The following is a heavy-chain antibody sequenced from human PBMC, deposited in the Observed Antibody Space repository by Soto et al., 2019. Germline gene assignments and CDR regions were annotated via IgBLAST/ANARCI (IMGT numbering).Heavy chain of an antibody. CDR1: GGSISSYY. CDR3: ARDPSLMVRGVQYNWFDP. V-gene: IGHV4-59*01. J-gene: IGHJ5*02. Sequence: SETLSLTCTVSGGSISSYYWSWIRQPPGKGLEWIGYIYYSGSTNYNPSLKSRVTISVDTSKNHFSLKLSSVTAADTAVYYCARDPSLMVRGVQYNWFDPWGQGILVTVSS. D-gene: IGHD3-10*01. CDR2: IYYSGST.